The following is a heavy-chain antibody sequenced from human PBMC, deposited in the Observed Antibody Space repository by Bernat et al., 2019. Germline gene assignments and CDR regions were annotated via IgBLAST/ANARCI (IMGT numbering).Heavy chain of an antibody. CDR1: GFTVSSNY. J-gene: IGHJ2*01. D-gene: IGHD3-22*01. CDR2: IYSGGST. Sequence: VQLVESGGGLVQPGGSLRLSCAASGFTVSSNYMSWVRQAPGKGLEWVSVIYSGGSTYYADSVKGRFTISRHNSKNTLYLQMNSLRAEDTAVYYCARGLAGYYSRATSDWYFDLWGRGTLVTVSS. CDR3: ARGLAGYYSRATSDWYFDL. V-gene: IGHV3-53*04.